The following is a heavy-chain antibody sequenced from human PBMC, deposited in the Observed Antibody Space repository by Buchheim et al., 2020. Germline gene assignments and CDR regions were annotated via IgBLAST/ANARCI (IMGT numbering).Heavy chain of an antibody. J-gene: IGHJ6*02. D-gene: IGHD2-2*01. CDR3: ARGYCSSTSCYYYYGMDV. V-gene: IGHV3-7*03. CDR2: IKQDESEK. CDR1: GFTFSSYW. Sequence: EVQLVESGGGLVQPGGSLRLSCAASGFTFSSYWMSWVRQAPGKGLEWVANIKQDESEKYYVDSVKGRFTISRDNAKNSLYLQMNSLRAEDTAVYYCARGYCSSTSCYYYYGMDVWGQGTT.